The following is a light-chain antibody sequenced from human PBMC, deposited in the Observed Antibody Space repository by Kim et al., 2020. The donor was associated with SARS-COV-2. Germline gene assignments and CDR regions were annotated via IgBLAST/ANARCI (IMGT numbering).Light chain of an antibody. CDR3: QSYDSSLGGV. CDR2: GNT. J-gene: IGLJ3*02. V-gene: IGLV1-40*03. CDR1: RSSIGAAFD. Sequence: GQRVTISCTGNRSSIGAAFDVHWYQQLPGAAPKLLIYGNTNRPSGVPDRFTASKSGASASLAITGLQSEDEADYYCQSYDSSLGGVFGGGTQLTVL.